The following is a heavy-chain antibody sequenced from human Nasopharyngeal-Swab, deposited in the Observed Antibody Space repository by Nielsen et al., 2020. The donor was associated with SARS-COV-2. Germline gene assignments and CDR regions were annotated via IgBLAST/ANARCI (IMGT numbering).Heavy chain of an antibody. CDR3: ARALRYFDWSGSWWFDP. J-gene: IGHJ5*02. Sequence: RQAPGKGLEWIGYIYYSGSTDYNPSLKSRVTISVDTSKNQFSLKLSSVTAADTAVYYCARALRYFDWSGSWWFDPWGQGTLVTVSS. V-gene: IGHV4-59*01. D-gene: IGHD3-9*01. CDR2: IYYSGST.